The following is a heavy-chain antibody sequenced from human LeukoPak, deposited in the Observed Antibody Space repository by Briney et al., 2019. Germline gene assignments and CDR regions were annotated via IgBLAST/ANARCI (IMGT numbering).Heavy chain of an antibody. CDR2: ISPTSGGT. Sequence: ASVKVSCKASGYTFTDYYMHWVRQAPGQGLEWMGWISPTSGGTNYAKKFQGRVTMTRDTSISTAYLDLSSLISDDTAVYYCARDGTFDIWGQGTMATVSS. J-gene: IGHJ3*02. CDR1: GYTFTDYY. V-gene: IGHV1-2*02. CDR3: ARDGTFDI.